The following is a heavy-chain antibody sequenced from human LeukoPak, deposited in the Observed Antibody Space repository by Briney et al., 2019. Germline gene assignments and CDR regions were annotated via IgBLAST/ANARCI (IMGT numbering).Heavy chain of an antibody. CDR3: ARDSAGNDY. CDR1: GFTFSSYA. CDR2: ISSSGGST. D-gene: IGHD6-13*01. V-gene: IGHV3-23*01. J-gene: IGHJ4*02. Sequence: GGSLRLSCAASGFTFSSYAMSWVRQAPGKGLEWVSAISSSGGSTYYADSVKGRFTISRDNSKNTLYLQMNSLRAEDTAMYYCARDSAGNDYWGQGTLVTVSS.